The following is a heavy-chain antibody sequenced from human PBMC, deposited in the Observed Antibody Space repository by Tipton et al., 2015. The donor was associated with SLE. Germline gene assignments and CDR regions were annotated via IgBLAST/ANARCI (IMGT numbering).Heavy chain of an antibody. CDR3: ARVRGHSSSSPSYCNFGL. D-gene: IGHD6-13*01. Sequence: QLVQSGAEVKKPGSSVKVSCKASGGTFSSYAISWVRQAPGQGLEWMGGIIPIFGTANYAQKFQGRVTITADESTSTAYMELSRLRSEDTSVYYCARVRGHSSSSPSYCNFGLWGPGTLVSVSA. V-gene: IGHV1-69*01. CDR1: GGTFSSYA. CDR2: IIPIFGTA. J-gene: IGHJ2*01.